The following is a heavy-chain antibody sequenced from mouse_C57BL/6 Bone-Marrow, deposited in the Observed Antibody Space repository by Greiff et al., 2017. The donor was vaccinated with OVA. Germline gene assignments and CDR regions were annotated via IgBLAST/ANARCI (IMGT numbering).Heavy chain of an antibody. Sequence: QVQLQQSGAELVRPGTSVKVSCKASGYAFTNYLIEWVKQRPGQGLEWIGVINPGSGGTNYNEKFKGKATLTADKSSSTAYMQLSSLTSEDSAVYFCRITTVVARYAMDYWGQGTSVTVSS. V-gene: IGHV1-54*01. CDR3: RITTVVARYAMDY. D-gene: IGHD1-1*01. CDR1: GYAFTNYL. CDR2: INPGSGGT. J-gene: IGHJ4*01.